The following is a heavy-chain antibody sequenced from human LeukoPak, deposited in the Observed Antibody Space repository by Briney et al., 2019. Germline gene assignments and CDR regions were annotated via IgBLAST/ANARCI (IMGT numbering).Heavy chain of an antibody. J-gene: IGHJ3*02. CDR3: ARVTGYCSSTSCYESGAFDI. CDR2: INHRGST. V-gene: IGHV4-34*01. Sequence: SETLSLTCAVYGGSFSGYYWSWIRQPPGKGLEWIGEINHRGSTNYNPSLKSRVTISVDTSKNQFSLKLSSVTAADTAVYYCARVTGYCSSTSCYESGAFDIWGQGTMVTVSS. D-gene: IGHD2-2*01. CDR1: GGSFSGYY.